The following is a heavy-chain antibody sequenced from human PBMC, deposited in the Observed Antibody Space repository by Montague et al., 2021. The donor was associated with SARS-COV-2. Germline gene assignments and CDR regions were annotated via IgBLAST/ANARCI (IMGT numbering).Heavy chain of an antibody. CDR2: ISSSSSYI. J-gene: IGHJ4*02. CDR3: ARDPRAAWYYYDSSGYPRGDY. CDR1: GFTFSSYS. D-gene: IGHD3-22*01. V-gene: IGHV3-21*01. Sequence: SLRLSCAASGFTFSSYSMNWVRQAPGKGLEWVSSISSSSSYIYYADSVTGRFTISRDNAKNSLYLQMNSLRAEDTAVYYCARDPRAAWYYYDSSGYPRGDYWGQGTLVTVSS.